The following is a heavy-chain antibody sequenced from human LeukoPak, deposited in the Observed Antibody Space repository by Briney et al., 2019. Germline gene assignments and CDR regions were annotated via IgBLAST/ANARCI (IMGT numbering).Heavy chain of an antibody. D-gene: IGHD2-2*01. CDR3: ARWGSVPAAPLLPYYYYGMDV. CDR1: GYTFTSYD. Sequence: ASVKVSCKASGYTFTSYDINWVRQATGQGLEWMGWMNPNSGNTGYAQKFQGRVTMTRNTSISTAYMELSSLRSEDTAVYYCARWGSVPAAPLLPYYYYGMDVWGQGTTVTVSS. CDR2: MNPNSGNT. J-gene: IGHJ6*02. V-gene: IGHV1-8*01.